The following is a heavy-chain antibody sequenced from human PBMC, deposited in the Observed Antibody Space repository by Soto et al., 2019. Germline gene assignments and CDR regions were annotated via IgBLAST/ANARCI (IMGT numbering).Heavy chain of an antibody. D-gene: IGHD3-3*01. V-gene: IGHV4-39*01. CDR2: IYYSGST. CDR1: GGSISSSSYY. CDR3: ARRVEYYFDY. Sequence: QLQLQESGPGLVKPSKTLSLTCTVSGGSISSSSYYWGWIRQPPGKGLEWIGSIYYSGSTYYNPSLKSRVTISVDTSKNQFSLKLSSVTAADTAVYYCARRVEYYFDYWGQGTLVTVSS. J-gene: IGHJ4*02.